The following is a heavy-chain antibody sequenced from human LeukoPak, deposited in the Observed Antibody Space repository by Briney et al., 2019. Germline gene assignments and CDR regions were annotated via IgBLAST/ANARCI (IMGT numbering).Heavy chain of an antibody. V-gene: IGHV1-3*03. CDR3: ARNYGSGEFDY. D-gene: IGHD3-10*01. J-gene: IGHJ4*02. CDR2: INVGNGNI. Sequence: GASVKVSCKASGYTFTSYAIHWVRQAPGQRLEWMGWINVGNGNIKYSQEIQGRVTITRDTSASTAYMELSSLRSEDMAVYYCARNYGSGEFDYWGQGTLVTVSS. CDR1: GYTFTSYA.